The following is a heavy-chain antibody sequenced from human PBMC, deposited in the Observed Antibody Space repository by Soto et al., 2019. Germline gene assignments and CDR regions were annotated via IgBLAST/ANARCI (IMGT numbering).Heavy chain of an antibody. Sequence: NPXERLALTCPVSGGSISSYYWSGIRQPPGGTLEWIGYIYASGATTYNPSLKSRVTMSVDMPNNEFSLELTYLTAADTAVYYCARDLLTMIVVVTPAHAFDIWGQGTMVTV. J-gene: IGHJ3*02. D-gene: IGHD3-22*01. CDR3: ARDLLTMIVVVTPAHAFDI. V-gene: IGHV4-59*01. CDR1: GGSISSYY. CDR2: IYASGAT.